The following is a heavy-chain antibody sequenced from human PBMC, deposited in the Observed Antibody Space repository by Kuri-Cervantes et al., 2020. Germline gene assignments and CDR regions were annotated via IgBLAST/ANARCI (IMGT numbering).Heavy chain of an antibody. J-gene: IGHJ4*02. CDR1: GFTFSSYS. D-gene: IGHD3-22*01. CDR3: AKGMYYYDSSGYLGSGFDY. V-gene: IGHV3-30*02. Sequence: GESLKISCAASGFTFSSYSMNWVRQAPGKGLEWVAVIWYDGSNKYYADSVKGRFTISRDNSKNTLYLQMNSLRAEDTAVYYCAKGMYYYDSSGYLGSGFDYWGQGTLVTVSS. CDR2: IWYDGSNK.